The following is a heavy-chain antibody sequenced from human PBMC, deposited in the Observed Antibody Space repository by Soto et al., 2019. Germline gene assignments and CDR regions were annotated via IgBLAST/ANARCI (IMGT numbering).Heavy chain of an antibody. V-gene: IGHV4-59*01. CDR2: IYYSGST. Sequence: QVQLQESGPGLVKPSETLSLTCTVSGGSISSYYWSWIRQPPGKGLEWIGYIYYSGSTNYNPSLKSRLTVSVDTSNNQFSLTPSSVTAADTAVYYCATGAVEYYFDYRGQATLVTVSS. CDR1: GGSISSYY. CDR3: ATGAVEYYFDY. J-gene: IGHJ4*02.